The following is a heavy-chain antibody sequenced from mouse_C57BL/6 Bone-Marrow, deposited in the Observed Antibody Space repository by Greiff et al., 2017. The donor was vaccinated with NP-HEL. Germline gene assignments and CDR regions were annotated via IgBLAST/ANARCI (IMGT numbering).Heavy chain of an antibody. J-gene: IGHJ1*03. CDR3: ARFTYPGYWYFDV. CDR1: GYTFTSYW. Sequence: QVQLQQPGAELVKPGASVKLSCKASGYTFTSYWMHWVKQRPGQGLEWIGMIHPNSGSTNYNEKFKSKATLTVDKSSSTAYMQLSSLTSEDSAVYYCARFTYPGYWYFDVWGTGTTVTVSS. V-gene: IGHV1-64*01. D-gene: IGHD5-1-1*01. CDR2: IHPNSGST.